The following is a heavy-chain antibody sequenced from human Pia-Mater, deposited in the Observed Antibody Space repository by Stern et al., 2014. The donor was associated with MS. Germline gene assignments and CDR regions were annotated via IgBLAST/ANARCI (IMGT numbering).Heavy chain of an antibody. V-gene: IGHV2-5*02. CDR2: IYWDDEK. Sequence: QVTLRESGPTLVKHTQTLTLTCTFSGFSLSTSGVGVTWIRQTPGKALEWLTVIYWDDEKRYSPSLKTRLTITRGTSKSQVVLTMTSMDPVDTATYYCAHLFSDASSSWFDPWGQGTLVTVPS. CDR3: AHLFSDASSSWFDP. D-gene: IGHD6-6*01. J-gene: IGHJ5*02. CDR1: GFSLSTSGVG.